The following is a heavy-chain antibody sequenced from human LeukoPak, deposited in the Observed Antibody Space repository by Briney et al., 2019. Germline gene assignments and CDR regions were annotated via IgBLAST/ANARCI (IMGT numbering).Heavy chain of an antibody. CDR1: GGSISSSY. J-gene: IGHJ4*02. Sequence: SETLSLTCTDSGGSISSSYRSWVRQPPGKGLEWMGYIFFGGRTNTTPSLKSRVTISAETSKNQCSLKLSSATAADTLVYYCARQYGWLLAPYFDYSGQGTLVTASS. V-gene: IGHV4-59*08. CDR3: ARQYGWLLAPYFDY. CDR2: IFFGGRT. D-gene: IGHD5-12*01.